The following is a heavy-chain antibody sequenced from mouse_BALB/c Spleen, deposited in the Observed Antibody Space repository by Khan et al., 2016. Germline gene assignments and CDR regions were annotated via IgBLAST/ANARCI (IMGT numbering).Heavy chain of an antibody. CDR2: INTHSGVP. J-gene: IGHJ2*01. CDR1: GYTFTTAG. CDR3: ASRSSYCVY. Sequence: QIQLVQSGPELKKPGETVRISCKASGYTFTTAGMQWVQKMPGKGLKWIGWINTHSGVPKYAEAFTGRFAFSLETSASTAYLQISNLKHEDTATXFCASRSSYCVYWGQGTTLIVSS. D-gene: IGHD1-1*01. V-gene: IGHV9-4*02.